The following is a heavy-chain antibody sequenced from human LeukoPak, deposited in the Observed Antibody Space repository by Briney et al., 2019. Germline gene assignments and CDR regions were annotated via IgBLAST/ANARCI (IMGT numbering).Heavy chain of an antibody. CDR2: IDWDDDK. CDR1: GFSLSTSGMR. V-gene: IGHV2-70*04. Sequence: ESGPALVKPTQTLTLTCTFSGFSLSTSGMRVSWIRQPPGKALEWLARIDWDDDKFYSTSLKTRLTISKDTSKNQVVLTMTNMDPVDTATYYCARGTVNHSKHSSWLAFDYWGQGTLVTVSS. CDR3: ARGTVNHSKHSSWLAFDY. D-gene: IGHD6-13*01. J-gene: IGHJ4*02.